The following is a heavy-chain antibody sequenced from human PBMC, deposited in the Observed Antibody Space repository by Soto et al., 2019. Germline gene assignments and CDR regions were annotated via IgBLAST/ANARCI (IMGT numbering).Heavy chain of an antibody. CDR3: AKDRGAWDRLFDY. V-gene: IGHV3-23*01. CDR1: GFIFSSYA. J-gene: IGHJ4*02. CDR2: ISGSGGST. Sequence: GGSLRLSCAAPGFIFSSYAMNWVRQAPGKGLEWVSAISGSGGSTYYADSVKGRFTISRDNSKNTLYLQVNSLRAEDTAVYFCAKDRGAWDRLFDYWGQGALVTVSS. D-gene: IGHD3-9*01.